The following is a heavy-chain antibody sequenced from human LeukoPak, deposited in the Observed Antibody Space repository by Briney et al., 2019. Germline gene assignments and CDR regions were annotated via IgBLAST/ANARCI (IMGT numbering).Heavy chain of an antibody. J-gene: IGHJ5*02. CDR3: ARDRKEPAGPSSGWFDP. CDR1: GGSLSSGGYY. D-gene: IGHD2-2*01. Sequence: NTSETLSLTCTVSGGSLSSGGYYWSWIRQHPGKGLEWIGYIYYSGSTYYNPSLKSRVTISVDTSKNQFSLKLSSVTAADTAVYYCARDRKEPAGPSSGWFDPWGQGTLVTVSS. CDR2: IYYSGST. V-gene: IGHV4-31*03.